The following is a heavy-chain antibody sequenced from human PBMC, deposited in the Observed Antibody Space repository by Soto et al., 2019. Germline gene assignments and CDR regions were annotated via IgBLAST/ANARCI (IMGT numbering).Heavy chain of an antibody. Sequence: RGESLKISCKGSGYSFTSYWISWVRQMPGKGLEWMGRIDPSDSYTNYSPSFQGHVTISADKSISTAYLQWSSLKASDTAMYYCARHRGAVATTTKPWGQGTLVTVS. CDR2: IDPSDSYT. CDR3: ARHRGAVATTTKP. V-gene: IGHV5-10-1*01. D-gene: IGHD3-10*01. CDR1: GYSFTSYW. J-gene: IGHJ5*02.